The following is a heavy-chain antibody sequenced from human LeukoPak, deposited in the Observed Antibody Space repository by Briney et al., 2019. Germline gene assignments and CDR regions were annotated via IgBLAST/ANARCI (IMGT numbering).Heavy chain of an antibody. Sequence: SGTLSLTCAVSGGSISSSNWWSWVRPPPGKGLEWIGEIYHSGSTNYNLSLKSRVTISVDKSKNQFSLKLNSVTAADTAVYYCASIVSRSNWFDPWGQGTLVTVSS. CDR1: GGSISSSNW. D-gene: IGHD5/OR15-5a*01. CDR3: ASIVSRSNWFDP. J-gene: IGHJ5*02. V-gene: IGHV4-4*02. CDR2: IYHSGST.